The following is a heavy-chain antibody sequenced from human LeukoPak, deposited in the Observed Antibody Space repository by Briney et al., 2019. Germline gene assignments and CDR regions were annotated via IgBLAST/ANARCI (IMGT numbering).Heavy chain of an antibody. CDR1: GFTFSSNA. CDR3: AKEGCSSTSCYTDDY. D-gene: IGHD2-2*01. Sequence: GGSLRLSCAASGFTFSSNAMIWVRQAPGKGLEWVSVISGSGGNTYYADSVKGRLTISRDNSKNTLYLQMNSLRAEDTAVYYCAKEGCSSTSCYTDDYWGQGTLVTVSS. V-gene: IGHV3-23*01. J-gene: IGHJ4*02. CDR2: ISGSGGNT.